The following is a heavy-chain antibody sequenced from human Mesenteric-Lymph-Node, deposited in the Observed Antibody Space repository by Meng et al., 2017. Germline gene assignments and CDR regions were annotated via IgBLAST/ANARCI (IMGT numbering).Heavy chain of an antibody. CDR1: GFTFSDYV. CDR2: IYPSGAST. D-gene: IGHD1-26*01. V-gene: IGHV3-23*05. J-gene: IGHJ3*02. Sequence: GESLKISCAASGFTFSDYVMGRVRQGPGKGLEWVSSIYPSGASTYHADSVKGRFTISRDNFKNTLYLQMSSLRADDTAIYYCAKGVKSGAYYAAFDIWDQGTTVTVSS. CDR3: AKGVKSGAYYAAFDI.